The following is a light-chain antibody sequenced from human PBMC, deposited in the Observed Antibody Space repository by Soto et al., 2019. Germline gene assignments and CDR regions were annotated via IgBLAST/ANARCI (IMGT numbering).Light chain of an antibody. CDR1: QSVSSY. V-gene: IGKV3-11*01. CDR2: DAS. CDR3: QERSNWLFT. Sequence: EIVLTQSPATLSLSPGERATLSCRASQSVSSYLAWYQQKPGQAPRLLIYDASNRATGIPARFSGSGSGTAFTLTISSLEPEDFAVYYCQERSNWLFTFGAGTKVDIK. J-gene: IGKJ3*01.